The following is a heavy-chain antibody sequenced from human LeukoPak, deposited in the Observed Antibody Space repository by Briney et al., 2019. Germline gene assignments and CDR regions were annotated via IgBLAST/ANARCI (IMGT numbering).Heavy chain of an antibody. V-gene: IGHV3-74*01. CDR3: ASKRGCSSTSCLVDYYYGMDV. CDR1: GFTFSSYW. CDR2: INSDGSST. Sequence: SGGSLRLSCAASGFTFSSYWMPWVRQAPGKGLVWVSRINSDGSSTSYADSVKGRFTISRDNAKNTLYLQMNSLRAEDTAVYYCASKRGCSSTSCLVDYYYGMDVRGQGTTVTVSS. J-gene: IGHJ6*02. D-gene: IGHD2-2*01.